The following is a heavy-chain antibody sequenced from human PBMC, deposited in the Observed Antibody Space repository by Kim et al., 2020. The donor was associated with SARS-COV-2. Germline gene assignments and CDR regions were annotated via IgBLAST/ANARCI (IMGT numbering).Heavy chain of an antibody. CDR2: INSDGSST. CDR3: VRVYSGHDVGAY. J-gene: IGHJ4*02. Sequence: GGSLRLSCAASGFTFSSYWMHWVRQAPGKGLVWVSHINSDGSSTTYADSVKGRFTISRDNAKNTLYLQMNSLRAEDTAVYYCVRVYSGHDVGAYWGQGTAVTVSS. V-gene: IGHV3-74*01. D-gene: IGHD5-12*01. CDR1: GFTFSSYW.